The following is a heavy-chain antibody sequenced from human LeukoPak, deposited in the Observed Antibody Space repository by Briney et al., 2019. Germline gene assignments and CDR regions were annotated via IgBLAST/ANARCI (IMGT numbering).Heavy chain of an antibody. CDR2: IIPIFGTA. Sequence: GASVKVSCKASGGTFSSYAISWVRQAPGQGLEWMGGIIPIFGTANYAQKFQGRVTITADESTSTAYMELSSLRSEDTAVYYCARARFERGYSYGYANYFDYWGQGTLVTVSS. J-gene: IGHJ4*02. CDR1: GGTFSSYA. CDR3: ARARFERGYSYGYANYFDY. V-gene: IGHV1-69*13. D-gene: IGHD5-18*01.